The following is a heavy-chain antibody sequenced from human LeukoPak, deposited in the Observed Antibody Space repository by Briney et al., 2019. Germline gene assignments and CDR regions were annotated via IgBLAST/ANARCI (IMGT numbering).Heavy chain of an antibody. CDR1: GYTFTDYY. D-gene: IGHD3-3*01. J-gene: IGHJ5*02. Sequence: GASVKVSCKASGYTFTDYYIHWVRQAPGQGLEWMGWINPNSGGTNYAQKFQGRVTMTRDTSISTAYMELSRLRSDDTAVYYCARDSLTITAYYDFWSGYYNNWFDPWGQGTLVTVSS. V-gene: IGHV1-2*02. CDR3: ARDSLTITAYYDFWSGYYNNWFDP. CDR2: INPNSGGT.